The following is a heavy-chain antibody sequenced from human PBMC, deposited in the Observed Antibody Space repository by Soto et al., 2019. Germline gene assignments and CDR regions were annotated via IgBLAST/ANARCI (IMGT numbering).Heavy chain of an antibody. V-gene: IGHV3-30*18. J-gene: IGHJ4*02. CDR3: AKLQGIAARLPSSYFDY. Sequence: QVQLVESGGGVVQPGRSLRLSCAASGFTFSSYGMHWVRQAPGKGLEWVAVISYDGSNKYYADSVKGRFTISRDNSKNTLYLQMNSLRAEDTAVYYCAKLQGIAARLPSSYFDYWGQGTLVTVSS. CDR2: ISYDGSNK. CDR1: GFTFSSYG. D-gene: IGHD6-6*01.